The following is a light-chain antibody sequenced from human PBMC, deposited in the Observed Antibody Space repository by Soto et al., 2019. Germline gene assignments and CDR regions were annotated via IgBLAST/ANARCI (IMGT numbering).Light chain of an antibody. J-gene: IGKJ1*01. CDR2: EAS. Sequence: EIVLTQSPATLSASPGEIATLSFRASQTVGVRLAWYQHKPGQAPRLLIYEASNRAAGFPGRFSGSGSGTDFTLTITRLEPEDFAFYYCHQRQRWPRTFGQGTKVDIK. CDR1: QTVGVR. V-gene: IGKV3-11*01. CDR3: HQRQRWPRT.